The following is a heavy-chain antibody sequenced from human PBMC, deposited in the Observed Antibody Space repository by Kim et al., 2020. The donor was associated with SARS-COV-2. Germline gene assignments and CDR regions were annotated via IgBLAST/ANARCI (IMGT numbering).Heavy chain of an antibody. Sequence: SETLSLTCAVYGGSFSGYYWSWIRQPPGKGLEWIGEINHSGSTNYNPSLKSQVTISVDTSKNQFSLKLSSVTAADTAVYYCARVVTFWSGYYRLLVGMDVWGQGTTVTVSS. V-gene: IGHV4-34*01. D-gene: IGHD3-3*01. CDR2: INHSGST. CDR3: ARVVTFWSGYYRLLVGMDV. J-gene: IGHJ6*02. CDR1: GGSFSGYY.